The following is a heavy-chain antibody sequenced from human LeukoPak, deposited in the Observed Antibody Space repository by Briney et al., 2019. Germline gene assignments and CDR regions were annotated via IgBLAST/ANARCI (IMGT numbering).Heavy chain of an antibody. Sequence: GGSLRLSCAASGFAFDSHAMNWVRQAPGKGLEWVSSITGKGSQTYYADSVKGRLIISRDNSKSTLYLQMNSLRADDTAVYCCAREGNYRQDFDYWGQGTLVTVSS. J-gene: IGHJ4*02. CDR3: AREGNYRQDFDY. CDR2: ITGKGSQT. V-gene: IGHV3-23*01. D-gene: IGHD5-24*01. CDR1: GFAFDSHA.